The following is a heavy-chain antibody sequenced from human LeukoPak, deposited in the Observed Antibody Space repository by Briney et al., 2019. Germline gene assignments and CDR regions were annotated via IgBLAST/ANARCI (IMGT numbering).Heavy chain of an antibody. D-gene: IGHD1-14*01. CDR2: LYSDGNT. Sequence: GGSLRLSCAASGFTVITNDMTWVRQAPGKGLEWVSVLYSDGNTKYADSVQGRFTISRDNSKNTLYLEMNSLSPDDTAVYYCARGVEPLAANTLAYWGQGALVTVSS. J-gene: IGHJ4*02. CDR1: GFTVITND. CDR3: ARGVEPLAANTLAY. V-gene: IGHV3-53*01.